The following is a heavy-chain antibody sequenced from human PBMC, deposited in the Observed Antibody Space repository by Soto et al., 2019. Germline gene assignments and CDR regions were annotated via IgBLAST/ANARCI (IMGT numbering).Heavy chain of an antibody. CDR3: ARLGGYYQAFDS. D-gene: IGHD3-22*01. V-gene: IGHV4-59*08. CDR1: GGSSRDYY. CDR2: IYYTGTT. J-gene: IGHJ4*02. Sequence: QVQLQESAPGLVKPSETLSLTCTVSGGSSRDYYWGWIRQSPGKGLEWLGYIYYTGTTKYNPSLTRRVTISVDSSKNQFSLKLDSVTASDTAVYYCARLGGYYQAFDSWGQGTLVTVSS.